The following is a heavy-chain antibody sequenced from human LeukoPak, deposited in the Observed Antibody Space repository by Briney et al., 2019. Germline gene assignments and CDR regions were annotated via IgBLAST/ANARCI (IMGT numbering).Heavy chain of an antibody. CDR1: GFTFSDYA. Sequence: PGGSLRLSCAASGFTFSDYAMHWVRQAPGRGPEYVSAIRSSGDNTYYADSVKGRFTISGDNSKNTLYLQMGSLRAEDMAVYYCARVGGWDAYDIWGQGTMVTVSS. J-gene: IGHJ3*02. CDR3: ARVGGWDAYDI. V-gene: IGHV3-64*02. CDR2: IRSSGDNT. D-gene: IGHD3-16*01.